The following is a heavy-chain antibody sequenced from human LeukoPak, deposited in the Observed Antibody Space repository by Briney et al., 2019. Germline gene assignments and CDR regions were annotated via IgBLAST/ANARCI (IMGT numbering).Heavy chain of an antibody. D-gene: IGHD6-13*01. V-gene: IGHV4-34*01. J-gene: IGHJ4*02. Sequence: PSETLSLTCAVYGGSFSDYYWSWIRQPPGKGLEWIGEINHSGSTYYNPSLKSRVTISVDTSKNQFSLKLSSVTAADTAVYYCARDFAAAAAPDRGYFDYWGQGTLVTVSS. CDR3: ARDFAAAAAPDRGYFDY. CDR1: GGSFSDYY. CDR2: INHSGST.